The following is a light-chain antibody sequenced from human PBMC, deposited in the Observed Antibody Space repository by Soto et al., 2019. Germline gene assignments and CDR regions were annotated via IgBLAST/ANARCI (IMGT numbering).Light chain of an antibody. J-gene: IGKJ5*01. V-gene: IGKV1-9*01. Sequence: DIQLTQSPSFLSASVGARVTITCRASQGISSYLAWYQQKPGKAPKLLIYAASTLQSGVPSRFSGSGSGTEFTLTISSLQPEDFATYYCQQLNSYQITVGPGTRLEIK. CDR1: QGISSY. CDR2: AAS. CDR3: QQLNSYQIT.